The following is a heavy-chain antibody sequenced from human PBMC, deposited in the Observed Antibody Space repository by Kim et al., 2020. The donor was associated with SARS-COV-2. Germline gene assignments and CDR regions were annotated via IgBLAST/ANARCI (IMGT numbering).Heavy chain of an antibody. CDR3: ARLGMYSDGYIHYYGLDV. CDR2: ISSTGSHI. J-gene: IGHJ6*02. V-gene: IGHV3-11*01. D-gene: IGHD5-18*01. Sequence: GGSLRLSCAASGFTFSDYSMSWVRQSPGKGPEWLSYISSTGSHIYYADSVKGRFTISRDNAKKSVYLQLNSLRADDTAVYFCARLGMYSDGYIHYYGLDVWGQKTTVTVSS. CDR1: GFTFSDYS.